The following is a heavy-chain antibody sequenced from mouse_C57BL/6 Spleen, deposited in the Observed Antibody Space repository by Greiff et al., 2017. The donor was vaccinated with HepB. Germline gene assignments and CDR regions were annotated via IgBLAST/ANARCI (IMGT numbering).Heavy chain of an antibody. CDR1: GFTFSDYG. CDR2: ISSGSSTI. D-gene: IGHD4-1*01. V-gene: IGHV5-17*01. CDR3: ARPGLGREGYFDV. Sequence: EVMLVESGGGLVKPGGSLKLSCAASGFTFSDYGMHWVRQAPEKGLEWVAYISSGSSTIYYADTVKGRFTISRDNAKNTLFLQMTSLRSEDTAMYYCARPGLGREGYFDVWGTGTTVTVSS. J-gene: IGHJ1*03.